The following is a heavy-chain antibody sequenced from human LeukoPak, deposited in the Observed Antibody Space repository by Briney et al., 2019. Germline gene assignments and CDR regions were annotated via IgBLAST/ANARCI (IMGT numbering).Heavy chain of an antibody. V-gene: IGHV4-59*01. CDR1: GGSISTYY. CDR3: ARDSGLDG. CDR2: IYYTGST. J-gene: IGHJ6*02. D-gene: IGHD3-10*01. Sequence: SETLSLTCTVSGGSISTYYWSWIRQSPGKGLEWIGYIYYTGSTNYNPSLKSRVTISVDTSKNQFSLKLSSVTAADTAVYYCARDSGLDGWGQGTTVTVSS.